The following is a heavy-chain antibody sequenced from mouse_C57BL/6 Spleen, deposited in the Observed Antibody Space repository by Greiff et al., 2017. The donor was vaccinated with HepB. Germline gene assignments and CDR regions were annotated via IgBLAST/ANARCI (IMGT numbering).Heavy chain of an antibody. V-gene: IGHV5-4*01. CDR1: GFTFSSYA. CDR3: ARVYYGNYGGYCDY. CDR2: ISDGGSYT. Sequence: EVQGVESGGGLVKPGGSLKLSCAASGFTFSSYAMSWVRQTPEKRLEWVATISDGGSYTYYPDNVKGRFTISRDNAKNNLYLQISHLKTEDTAMYYCARVYYGNYGGYCDYWGQGTTLTVSA. D-gene: IGHD2-1*01. J-gene: IGHJ2*01.